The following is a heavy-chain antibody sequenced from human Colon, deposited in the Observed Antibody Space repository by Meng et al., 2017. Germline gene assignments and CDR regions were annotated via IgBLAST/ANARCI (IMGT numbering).Heavy chain of an antibody. CDR2: IAHTGRT. D-gene: IGHD1/OR15-1a*01. Sequence: QMLRRESGPGLVKPSGTLSLTCAVSGVSISTTNWWTWFRQSPGKGLEWIGEIAHTGRTNYNRSLKSRVTVSMDKSKNHFSLNVTSVTAADTAVYYCGTTDINYCPIHYWGQGTLVTVSS. CDR1: GVSISTTNW. CDR3: GTTDINYCPIHY. J-gene: IGHJ4*02. V-gene: IGHV4-4*02.